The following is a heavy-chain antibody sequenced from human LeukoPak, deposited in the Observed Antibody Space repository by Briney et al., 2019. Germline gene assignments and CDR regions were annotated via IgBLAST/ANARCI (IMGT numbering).Heavy chain of an antibody. D-gene: IGHD3-22*01. V-gene: IGHV3-7*01. J-gene: IGHJ3*02. CDR3: ARGLPYYYDSSGHSNAHGDAFDI. CDR1: GFTFGNFW. CDR2: MKGDASLI. Sequence: HAGGSLRLSCAASGFTFGNFWMSWVRQAPGRGLQWVASMKGDASLIYYVDSMKGRFTISRDNAKNSLYLQMNSLRAEDTAVYYCARGLPYYYDSSGHSNAHGDAFDIWGQGTMVTVSS.